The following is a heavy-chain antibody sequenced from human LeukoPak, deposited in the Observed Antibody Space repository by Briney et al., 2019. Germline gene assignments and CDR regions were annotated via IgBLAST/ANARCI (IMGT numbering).Heavy chain of an antibody. V-gene: IGHV4-34*01. J-gene: IGHJ4*02. CDR2: INHSGST. CDR1: GGSISSYY. Sequence: SETLSLTCTVSGGSISSYYWSWIRQPPGKGLEWIGEINHSGSTNYNPSLKSRVTISVDTSKNQFSLKLSSVTAADTAVYYCASLYYYDSSGYYNWGQGTLVTVSS. CDR3: ASLYYYDSSGYYN. D-gene: IGHD3-22*01.